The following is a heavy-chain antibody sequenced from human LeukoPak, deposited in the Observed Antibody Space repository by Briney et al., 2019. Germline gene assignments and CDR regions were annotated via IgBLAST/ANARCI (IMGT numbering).Heavy chain of an antibody. CDR3: ARAGAWWTYYYDSSGWFDP. D-gene: IGHD3-22*01. CDR2: INPNSGGT. CDR1: RYTFTGYY. J-gene: IGHJ5*02. Sequence: GASVKVSCKASRYTFTGYYMHWVRQAPGQGLEWMGWINPNSGGTNYAQKFQGRVTMTRDTSISTAYMELSRLRSDDTAVYYCARAGAWWTYYYDSSGWFDPWGQGTLVTVSS. V-gene: IGHV1-2*02.